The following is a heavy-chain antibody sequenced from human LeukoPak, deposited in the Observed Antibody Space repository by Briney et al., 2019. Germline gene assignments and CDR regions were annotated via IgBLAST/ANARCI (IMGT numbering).Heavy chain of an antibody. D-gene: IGHD3-10*02. CDR1: GYTFTSYY. CDR3: ARAMFGELLQRKYYYYYMDV. J-gene: IGHJ6*03. V-gene: IGHV1-46*01. CDR2: INPSGGST. Sequence: ASVKVSCKASGYTFTSYYMHWVRQAPGQGLEWMGIINPSGGSTSYAQKFQGRVTMTRDTSTSTVYMELSSLRSEDTAVYYCARAMFGELLQRKYYYYYMDVWGKGTTVTISS.